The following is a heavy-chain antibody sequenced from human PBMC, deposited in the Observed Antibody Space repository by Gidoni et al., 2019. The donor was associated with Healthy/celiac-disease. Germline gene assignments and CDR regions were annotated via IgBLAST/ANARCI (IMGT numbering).Heavy chain of an antibody. J-gene: IGHJ3*02. CDR1: GGSISNSNYY. CDR3: ARHLDGWLVPPGKAFDI. Sequence: QLQLQESGPGLVKPSETLSRTFTASGGSISNSNYYWGWIRQPPGKGLEWIGSIYYSGSTYYNPSLKSRVTISVDTSKNQFSLKLSSVTAADTAVYYCARHLDGWLVPPGKAFDIWGQGTMVTVSS. V-gene: IGHV4-39*01. D-gene: IGHD6-19*01. CDR2: IYYSGST.